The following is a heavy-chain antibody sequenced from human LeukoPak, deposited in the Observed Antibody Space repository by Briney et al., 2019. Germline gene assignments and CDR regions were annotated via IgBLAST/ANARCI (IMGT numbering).Heavy chain of an antibody. CDR2: ISSSSSYI. CDR1: GFTLSGYS. J-gene: IGHJ3*02. V-gene: IGHV3-21*01. Sequence: GGSLRLSCAASGFTLSGYSMNWVRQAPGKGLEWVSSISSSSSYIYYADSVKGRFTISRDNAKNSLYLQMNSLRAEDTAVYYCASPYDNSGQNAFEIWGQGTMVTVSP. D-gene: IGHD3-22*01. CDR3: ASPYDNSGQNAFEI.